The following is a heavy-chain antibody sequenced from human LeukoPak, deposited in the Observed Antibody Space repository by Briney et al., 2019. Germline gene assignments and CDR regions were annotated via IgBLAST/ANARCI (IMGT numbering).Heavy chain of an antibody. CDR2: LTGSGDTT. D-gene: IGHD5-12*01. CDR1: GFTFGSYA. CDR3: AKERGYSAYNYPIDS. Sequence: GRSLRLSCAASGFTFGSYAMSWVRQAPGKGLERVSGLTGSGDTTYYADSVKGRFTISRDNSKNTFYLQMDSLRAEDTALYYCAKERGYSAYNYPIDSWGQGTLVTVSS. J-gene: IGHJ4*02. V-gene: IGHV3-23*01.